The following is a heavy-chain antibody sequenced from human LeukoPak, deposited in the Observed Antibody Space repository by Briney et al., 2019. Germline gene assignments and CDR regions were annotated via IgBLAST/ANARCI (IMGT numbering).Heavy chain of an antibody. CDR2: ISDSGGRT. CDR1: GITLSNYV. D-gene: IGHD3-22*01. CDR3: AKRGVVIRVILVGFHKEAYYFDS. J-gene: IGHJ4*02. Sequence: PGGSLRLSCAVSGITLSNYVMSWVRQAPGKGLEWVAGISDSGGRTNYADSVKGRFTISRDNPKNTLYLQMNSQRAEDTAVYFCAKRGVVIRVILVGFHKEAYYFDSWGQGALVTVSS. V-gene: IGHV3-23*01.